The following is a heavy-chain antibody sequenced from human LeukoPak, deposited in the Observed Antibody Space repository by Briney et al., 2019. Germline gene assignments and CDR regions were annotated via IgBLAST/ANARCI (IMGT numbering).Heavy chain of an antibody. D-gene: IGHD6-13*01. J-gene: IGHJ4*02. CDR2: ISAYNGNT. CDR3: ARGRYSSSYNSLDY. V-gene: IGHV1-18*01. CDR1: GYTFNSYG. Sequence: ASVKVSCKASGYTFNSYGISWVRQAPGQGLEWMGWISAYNGNTNYAQKLQGRVTMTTDISTGTTYMELRSLRSDDTAVYYCARGRYSSSYNSLDYWGQGTLVTVSS.